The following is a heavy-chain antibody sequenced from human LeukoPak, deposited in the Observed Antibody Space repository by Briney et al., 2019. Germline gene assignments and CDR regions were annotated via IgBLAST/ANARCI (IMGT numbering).Heavy chain of an antibody. CDR2: IIPILGIA. J-gene: IGHJ4*02. V-gene: IGHV1-69*04. Sequence: SVKVSCKASGGTFSSYAISWVRQAPGQGLEWMGRIIPILGIANYAQKLQGRVTMTTDTSTSTAYMELRSLRSDDTAVYYCARVPQGGSYYVYWGQGTLVTVSS. CDR1: GGTFSSYA. CDR3: ARVPQGGSYYVY. D-gene: IGHD1-26*01.